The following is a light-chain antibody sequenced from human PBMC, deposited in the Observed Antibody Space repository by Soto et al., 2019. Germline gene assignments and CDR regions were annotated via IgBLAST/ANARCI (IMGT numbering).Light chain of an antibody. Sequence: QSALTQPASVTGSPGQSITVSCTGTSSDVGDYNYVPWYQQHPGKAPKLMIYEVTNRPSGVSNRFSGSKSGNTASLTISGLQAEVEADYYCSSYTTNNTLVFGGGTKLTVL. CDR3: SSYTTNNTLV. J-gene: IGLJ2*01. CDR1: SSDVGDYNY. V-gene: IGLV2-14*01. CDR2: EVT.